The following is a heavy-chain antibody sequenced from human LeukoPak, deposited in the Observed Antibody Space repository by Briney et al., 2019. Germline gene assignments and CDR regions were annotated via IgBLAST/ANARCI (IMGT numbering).Heavy chain of an antibody. Sequence: GGSLRLSCAASGFTFSSYAMSWVRQAPGKGLEWVSAISGSGGSTYYADSVKGRFTISRDNSKNTLYLQMNSLRAEDTAVYYCAKRIKGDPDTAMAIDYWGQGTLVTVSS. J-gene: IGHJ4*02. D-gene: IGHD5-18*01. V-gene: IGHV3-23*01. CDR1: GFTFSSYA. CDR3: AKRIKGDPDTAMAIDY. CDR2: ISGSGGST.